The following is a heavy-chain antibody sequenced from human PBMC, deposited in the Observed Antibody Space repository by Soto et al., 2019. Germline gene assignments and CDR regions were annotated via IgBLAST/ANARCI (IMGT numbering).Heavy chain of an antibody. CDR2: INHSGST. CDR1: GGSFSGYY. Sequence: PSETLSLTCAVYGGSFSGYYWSWIRQPPGKGLEWIGEINHSGSTNYNPSLKSRVTISVDTSKNQFSLKLSSVTAADTAVYYCARGPLYYYGMDVWRQGTTVTVSS. CDR3: ARGPLYYYGMDV. V-gene: IGHV4-34*01. J-gene: IGHJ6*02.